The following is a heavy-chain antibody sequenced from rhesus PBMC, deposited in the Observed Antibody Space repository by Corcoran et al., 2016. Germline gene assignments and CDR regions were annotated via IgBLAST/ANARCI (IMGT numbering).Heavy chain of an antibody. V-gene: IGHV1-200*01. Sequence: QVQLVQSGAEVKKPGASVKLSCKASGISFTRYRIKWVRRATGQGIEWMGWINPSKGKTGYSQKFQGRGTMTRDTSTGTAYMELSSLRSEDTAVYYCARVSARYGLHSWGQGVVVTVSS. CDR3: ARVSARYGLHS. CDR2: INPSKGKT. CDR1: GISFTRYR. J-gene: IGHJ6*01.